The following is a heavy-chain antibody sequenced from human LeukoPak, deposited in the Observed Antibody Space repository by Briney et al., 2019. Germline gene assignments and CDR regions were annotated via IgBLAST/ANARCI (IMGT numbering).Heavy chain of an antibody. CDR2: ISSNGGST. D-gene: IGHD6-19*01. J-gene: IGHJ4*02. CDR1: GFTLRTYA. CDR3: ARATGYSSGWYFDY. V-gene: IGHV3-64*02. Sequence: GGSLRLSCVASGFTLRTYAMHWVRQAPGKGLEYVSAISSNGGSTYYADSVKGRFTISRDNSKNTLYLQMGSLRAEDMAVYYCARATGYSSGWYFDYWGQGTLVTVSS.